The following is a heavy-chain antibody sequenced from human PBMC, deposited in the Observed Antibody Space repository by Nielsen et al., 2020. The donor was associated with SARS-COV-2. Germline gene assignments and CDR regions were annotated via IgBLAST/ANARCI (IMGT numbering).Heavy chain of an antibody. CDR2: IYYSGST. CDR1: GGSISSYY. J-gene: IGHJ5*02. D-gene: IGHD2-2*01. CDR3: ARDHCSSTSCYNWFDP. V-gene: IGHV4-59*01. Sequence: SETLSLTCTVSGGSISSYYRSWIRQPPGKGLEWIGYIYYSGSTNYNPSLKSRVTISVDTSKNQFSLKLSSVTAADTAVYYCARDHCSSTSCYNWFDPWGQGTLVTVSS.